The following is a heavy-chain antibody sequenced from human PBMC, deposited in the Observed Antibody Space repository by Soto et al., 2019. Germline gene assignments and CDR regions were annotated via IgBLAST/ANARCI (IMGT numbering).Heavy chain of an antibody. CDR2: IYDSGST. J-gene: IGHJ4*02. CDR3: ARDQGIAVAVFDY. Sequence: QVQLQESGPGLVKPSETLSLTCTVSGGSVTGASYYWSWIRQPPGKGLEWIGYIYDSGSTNYNPSLKSRVTMSVDMSKNQISLKLNSVTAADTAVYYCARDQGIAVAVFDYWGQGTLVTVSS. D-gene: IGHD6-19*01. CDR1: GGSVTGASYY. V-gene: IGHV4-61*01.